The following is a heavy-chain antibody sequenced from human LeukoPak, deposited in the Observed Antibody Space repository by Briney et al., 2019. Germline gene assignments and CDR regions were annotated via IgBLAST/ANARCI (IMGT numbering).Heavy chain of an antibody. D-gene: IGHD1-1*01. V-gene: IGHV4-59*08. CDR1: GGSISGYY. J-gene: IGHJ4*02. CDR3: AMYDSFFDY. CDR2: IHYSGST. Sequence: SETLSLTCTVSGGSISGYYWSWLRQPRGKGLEWIGYIHYSGSTNYNPSLKSRVTISLDTSKKQFFLRLSSVTAADTAVYYCAMYDSFFDYCGQGTLVPVSS.